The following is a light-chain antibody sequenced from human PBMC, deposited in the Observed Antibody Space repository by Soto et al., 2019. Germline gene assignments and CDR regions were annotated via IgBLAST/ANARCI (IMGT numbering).Light chain of an antibody. CDR2: EIN. J-gene: IGLJ1*01. V-gene: IGLV2-8*01. CDR3: SSFAGSNNFPYV. Sequence: QSVLTQPPSASGSPGQSVTISCTGTSSDVGAYDYVSWYQQHPGKAPKLMIYEINKRPSGVPDRFSVSKSGNTASLTVSGLQAEDEPDYYCSSFAGSNNFPYVFGTGTNATVL. CDR1: SSDVGAYDY.